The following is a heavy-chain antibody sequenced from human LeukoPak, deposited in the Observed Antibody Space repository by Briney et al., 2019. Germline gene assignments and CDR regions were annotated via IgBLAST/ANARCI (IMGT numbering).Heavy chain of an antibody. D-gene: IGHD5-24*01. CDR3: ARATRWLQFLAYFDY. Sequence: SLRLSSAPSGFTFTSDWMHSVRQAPGTELVWFSRSNSDGSTTSYAECVKFRFTYTRDNAKNTLYLQMNSLRAEDRAVYYCARATRWLQFLAYFDYWGQGTLVTVSS. V-gene: IGHV3-74*01. CDR1: GFTFTSDW. J-gene: IGHJ4*02. CDR2: SNSDGSTT.